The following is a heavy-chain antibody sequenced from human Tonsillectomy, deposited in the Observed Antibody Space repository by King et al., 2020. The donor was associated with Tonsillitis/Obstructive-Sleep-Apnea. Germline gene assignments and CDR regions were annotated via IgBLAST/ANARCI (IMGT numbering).Heavy chain of an antibody. CDR1: GFTFGDYN. D-gene: IGHD1-26*01. CDR3: VRQSVVGHTPPFDY. J-gene: IGHJ4*02. Sequence: VQLVESGGGLVKPGGSLRLSCAASGFTFGDYNMNWVRQAPGKGLEWVSYISTSSSYTNYADSVRGRFTISRDNANNSLYLQMTSLRVEDTAVYYCVRQSVVGHTPPFDYWGQGTLVTVSS. V-gene: IGHV3-11*05. CDR2: ISTSSSYT.